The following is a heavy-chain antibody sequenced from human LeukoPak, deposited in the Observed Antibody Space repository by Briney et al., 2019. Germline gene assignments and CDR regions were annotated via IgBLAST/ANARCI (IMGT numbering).Heavy chain of an antibody. CDR1: GFTFSNCA. V-gene: IGHV3-30*18. CDR3: AKETYYYGSGSYYNYGAYYFDY. Sequence: GGSLRLSCAASGFTFSNCAMHWVRQAPGKGLEWVAVISYDGSNKYYADSVKGRFTISRDNSKNTLYLQMNSLRAEDTAVYYCAKETYYYGSGSYYNYGAYYFDYWGQGTLVTVSS. D-gene: IGHD3-10*01. CDR2: ISYDGSNK. J-gene: IGHJ4*02.